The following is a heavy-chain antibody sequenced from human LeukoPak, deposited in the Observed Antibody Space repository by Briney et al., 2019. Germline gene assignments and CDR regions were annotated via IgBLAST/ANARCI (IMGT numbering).Heavy chain of an antibody. CDR1: GFTFINTW. J-gene: IGHJ3*01. D-gene: IGHD3-9*01. V-gene: IGHV3-15*07. CDR3: ARDWYHAFDF. CDR2: IKNKTAGGTT. Sequence: GGSPRLSCAASGFTFINTWMNWVRQAPGKGLEWVGRIKNKTAGGTTDYAAPVKGRFTISRDDSKNMVYLQLNSLKTEDTGVYYCARDWYHAFDFWGQGTMVTVSS.